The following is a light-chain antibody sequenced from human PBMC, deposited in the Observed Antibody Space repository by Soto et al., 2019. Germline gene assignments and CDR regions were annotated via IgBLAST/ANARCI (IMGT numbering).Light chain of an antibody. J-gene: IGLJ1*01. Sequence: QSAVTQPRSASGSPGQSVTISCTGTSSDVGGYNYVSWYQQHPGKAPKLMIYEVSKRPSGVPDRFSGSKSGNTASLTVSGLQAEDEADYYCSSYAGSNNSYVFGTGTKVTVL. CDR2: EVS. V-gene: IGLV2-8*01. CDR3: SSYAGSNNSYV. CDR1: SSDVGGYNY.